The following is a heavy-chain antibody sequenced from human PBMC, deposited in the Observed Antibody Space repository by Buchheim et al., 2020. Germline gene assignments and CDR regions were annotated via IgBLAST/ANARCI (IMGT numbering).Heavy chain of an antibody. CDR3: ARQDWNYNWFDP. CDR1: GVSLSSDY. CDR2: VYYTGAT. D-gene: IGHD1-7*01. Sequence: QVRLQESGPGLVKASETLSLTCTVSGVSLSSDYWSWLRQPPGGGLEWIGYVYYTGATNYNSSLKSRVTISLDTSMNQFSLNLNSVTAADTAVYYCARQDWNYNWFDPWGQGSL. V-gene: IGHV4-59*08. J-gene: IGHJ5*02.